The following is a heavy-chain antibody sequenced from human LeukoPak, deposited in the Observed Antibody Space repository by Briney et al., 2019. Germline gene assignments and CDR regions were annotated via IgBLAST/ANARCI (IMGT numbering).Heavy chain of an antibody. V-gene: IGHV1-3*01. CDR3: ARGSGFSTNWFDP. CDR1: GYTFTSYA. D-gene: IGHD5-12*01. CDR2: INAGNGNT. Sequence: ASVKVSCKASGYTFTSYAMHWVRQAPGQRLEWMGWINAGNGNTKYSQKFQGRVTITRDTSASTAYMELSSLRSEDTAVYYCARGSGFSTNWFDPWGQGTLVTVSS. J-gene: IGHJ5*02.